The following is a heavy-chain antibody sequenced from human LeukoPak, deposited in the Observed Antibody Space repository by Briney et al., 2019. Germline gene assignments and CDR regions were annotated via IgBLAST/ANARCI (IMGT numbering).Heavy chain of an antibody. Sequence: GGSLRLSCAASGFTFSSYAMSWVRQAPGKGLEWVSAISGSGGSTYYADSVKGRFTISRDNSKNTLYLQMNSLRAEDTAVYYCARGRLGDILTGYQGSYYFDYWGQGTLVTVSS. CDR1: GFTFSSYA. CDR3: ARGRLGDILTGYQGSYYFDY. CDR2: ISGSGGST. V-gene: IGHV3-23*01. J-gene: IGHJ4*02. D-gene: IGHD3-9*01.